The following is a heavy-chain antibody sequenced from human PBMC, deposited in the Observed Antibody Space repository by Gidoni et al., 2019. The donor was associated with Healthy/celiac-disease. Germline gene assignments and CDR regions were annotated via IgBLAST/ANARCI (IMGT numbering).Heavy chain of an antibody. D-gene: IGHD6-13*01. CDR1: GFTFRSYG. CDR3: AKDIAAAGNTEYYFDY. CDR2: ISYDGSNK. V-gene: IGHV3-30*18. Sequence: QVQLVESGGGVVQPGRSLRLSCAASGFTFRSYGMHWVRQAPGKGLEWVAVISYDGSNKYYADSVKGRFTISRDNSKNTLYLQMNSLRAEDTAVYYCAKDIAAAGNTEYYFDYWGQGTLVTVSS. J-gene: IGHJ4*02.